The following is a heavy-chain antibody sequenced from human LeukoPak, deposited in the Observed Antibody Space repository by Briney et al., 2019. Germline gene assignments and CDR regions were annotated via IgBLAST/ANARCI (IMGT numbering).Heavy chain of an antibody. CDR3: ARSPKSPYCSSTSCYDWFDP. J-gene: IGHJ5*02. Sequence: ASVKVSCKASGYTFTGYYMHWVRQAHGQGLEWMGWINPNSGGTNYAQKFQGRVTMTRDTSISTAYMELSRLRSDDTAVYYCARSPKSPYCSSTSCYDWFDPWGQGTLVTVSS. D-gene: IGHD2-2*01. CDR2: INPNSGGT. V-gene: IGHV1-2*02. CDR1: GYTFTGYY.